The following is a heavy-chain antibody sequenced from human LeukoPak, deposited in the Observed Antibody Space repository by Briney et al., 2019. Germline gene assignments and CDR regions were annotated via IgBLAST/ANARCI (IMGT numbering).Heavy chain of an antibody. J-gene: IGHJ4*02. CDR2: IYSDGST. V-gene: IGHV3-53*01. CDR3: ARDSGYDLRPTLDY. D-gene: IGHD5-12*01. Sequence: LGGSLRLSCAASGFTVSRNYMSWVRQAPGKGLEWVSVIYSDGSTYYADSVKGRFTISRDNSKNTLHLQMNSLRAEDTAVYYCARDSGYDLRPTLDYWGQGTLVTVSS. CDR1: GFTVSRNY.